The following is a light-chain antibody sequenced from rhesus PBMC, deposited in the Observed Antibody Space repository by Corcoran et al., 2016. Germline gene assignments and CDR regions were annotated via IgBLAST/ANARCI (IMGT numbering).Light chain of an antibody. CDR3: QQGYSNPWT. CDR1: QGISNA. J-gene: IGKJ1*01. Sequence: DIQMSQSPSSLSASVGDKVTITFRASQGISNALAWYQQKPGKAPKLLSYAASSLESGVPSRFSGSRSGTDFTLTISSLQPEDFATYYCQQGYSNPWTFGQGTKVEIK. V-gene: IGKV1-33*02. CDR2: AAS.